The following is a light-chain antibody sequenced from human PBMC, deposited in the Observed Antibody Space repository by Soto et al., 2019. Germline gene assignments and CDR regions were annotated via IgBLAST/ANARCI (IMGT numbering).Light chain of an antibody. CDR2: AAS. V-gene: IGKV1-16*01. J-gene: IGKJ1*01. Sequence: DIQMTQSPSSLSASIGDRVTITCRASQGINNYLAWFQQRPGKAPKSLIYAASRLQSGVPSRFSGSGSGTDFTLTITSLQTEDFATYYCQQYEAYPWTFGQGTRVEIK. CDR1: QGINNY. CDR3: QQYEAYPWT.